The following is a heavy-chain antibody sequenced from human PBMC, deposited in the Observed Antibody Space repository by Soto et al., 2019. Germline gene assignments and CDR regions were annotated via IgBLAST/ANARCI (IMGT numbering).Heavy chain of an antibody. Sequence: PGESLKLSCKGSGYSFTNYWIGWVRQMPGKGLEWMGIIYPSDSDTTYSQSYQGQVTMSAHKSISTAYLQSNSLKASDASMCYCARGVETKPYFDYWGQGQWSPSPQ. CDR3: ARGVETKPYFDY. V-gene: IGHV5-51*01. CDR1: GYSFTNYW. J-gene: IGHJ4*02. CDR2: IYPSDSDT.